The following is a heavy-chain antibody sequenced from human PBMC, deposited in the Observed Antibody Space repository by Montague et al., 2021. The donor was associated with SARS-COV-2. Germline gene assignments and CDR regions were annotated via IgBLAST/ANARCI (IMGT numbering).Heavy chain of an antibody. CDR3: ARGRVGITMIPVFIGCSYYFDY. CDR1: GGSFNDYY. J-gene: IGHJ4*02. CDR2: INHSGST. V-gene: IGHV4-34*01. D-gene: IGHD3-22*01. Sequence: SETLSLTCAVYGGSFNDYYWSWIRQPPGKGLEWIGQINHSGSTNYNPSLKSRVTISVDTSKNQFSLKLRSMTAADTAVYYCARGRVGITMIPVFIGCSYYFDYWGQGTLVTVSS.